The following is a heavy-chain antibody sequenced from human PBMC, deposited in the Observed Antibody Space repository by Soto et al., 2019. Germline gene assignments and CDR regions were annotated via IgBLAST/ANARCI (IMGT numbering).Heavy chain of an antibody. CDR3: AHTAHNYGITGYFDS. J-gene: IGHJ4*02. V-gene: IGHV2-5*01. Sequence: QITLKESGPTLVKPTQTLTLTCSFSGFSLTTSGVGVGWIRQPPGKTLEWLGFIFWNDEKRYNPSLKSGLTITTDTSKNQVFLTTANMDPVDTATYYRAHTAHNYGITGYFDSWGPVILVTASS. CDR1: GFSLTTSGVG. CDR2: IFWNDEK. D-gene: IGHD1-20*01.